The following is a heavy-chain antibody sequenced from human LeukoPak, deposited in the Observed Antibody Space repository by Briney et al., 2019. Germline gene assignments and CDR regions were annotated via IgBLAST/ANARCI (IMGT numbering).Heavy chain of an antibody. CDR3: ARDLIAATITSKRGREQLVLGGYYYGMDV. CDR1: GFTFSSYS. V-gene: IGHV3-21*01. D-gene: IGHD6-13*01. CDR2: ISSSSSYM. Sequence: GGSLRLSRAASGFTFSSYSMNWVRQAPGKGLEWVSSISSSSSYMYYADSVKGRVTISRDNAKNSLYLQMNSLRAEDTAVYYCARDLIAATITSKRGREQLVLGGYYYGMDVWGQGTTVTVSS. J-gene: IGHJ6*02.